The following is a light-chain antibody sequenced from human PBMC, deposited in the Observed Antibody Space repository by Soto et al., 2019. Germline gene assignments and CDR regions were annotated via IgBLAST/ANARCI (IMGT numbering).Light chain of an antibody. V-gene: IGKV3-20*01. J-gene: IGKJ1*01. CDR3: QQYVGSPST. Sequence: EIVLTQSPGTLSLSPGERATLSCRASQSVGNNYLAWYQQKPGQGPRLLIYGASSRATGIPDRFSGSASGTDFTLTISRLEPEDFAVYYCQQYVGSPSTFGQGTKVEI. CDR2: GAS. CDR1: QSVGNNY.